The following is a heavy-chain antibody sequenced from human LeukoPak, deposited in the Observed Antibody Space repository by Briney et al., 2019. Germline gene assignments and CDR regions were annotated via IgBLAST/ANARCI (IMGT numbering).Heavy chain of an antibody. D-gene: IGHD2-21*02. Sequence: PSETLSLTCTVSGGSISSYYWSWIRQPPGKGLEWIGYIYYSGSTNYNPSLKSRVTISVDTSKNQFSLKLSSVTAADTAVYYCASPLAFGGGDCYYYLDYWGRGPLVTVSS. CDR2: IYYSGST. V-gene: IGHV4-59*08. CDR1: GGSISSYY. J-gene: IGHJ4*02. CDR3: ASPLAFGGGDCYYYLDY.